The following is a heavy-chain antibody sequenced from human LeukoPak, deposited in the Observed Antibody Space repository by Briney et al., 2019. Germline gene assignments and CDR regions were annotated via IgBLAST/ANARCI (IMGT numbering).Heavy chain of an antibody. V-gene: IGHV1-46*01. Sequence: GASGKVSCKASGYTFTSYYMHWVRQAPGQGLEWMGIINPSGGSTSYAQKFQGRVTMTRDTSISTAYMELSRLRSGDTAVYYCAREHTSGFDYWGQGTLVTVSS. CDR3: AREHTSGFDY. CDR2: INPSGGST. J-gene: IGHJ4*02. CDR1: GYTFTSYY. D-gene: IGHD3-10*01.